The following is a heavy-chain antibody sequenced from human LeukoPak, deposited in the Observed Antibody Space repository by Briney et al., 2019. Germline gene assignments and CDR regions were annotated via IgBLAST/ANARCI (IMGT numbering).Heavy chain of an antibody. J-gene: IGHJ6*03. Sequence: SVKVSCKASGYTFSSYAMSWVRQAPGQGLEWMGGFIPFFGTANYAQKFQGRVTIIADKSTSTAYMELSSLRSDDTAVYYCARVRVTVDTAMVGVFWYYYYMDVWGKGTTVTVSS. CDR1: GYTFSSYA. D-gene: IGHD5-18*01. CDR2: FIPFFGTA. V-gene: IGHV1-69*06. CDR3: ARVRVTVDTAMVGVFWYYYYMDV.